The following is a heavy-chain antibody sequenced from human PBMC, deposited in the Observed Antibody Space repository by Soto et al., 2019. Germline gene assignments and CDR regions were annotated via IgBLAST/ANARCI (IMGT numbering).Heavy chain of an antibody. CDR1: DDSIRSGIYT. Sequence: SETLSLTCSVSDDSIRSGIYTWSWIRQQPGEGLEWIGYIFYSGRTDYNPSLKSRVAISLDTSLSHFSLRLTSVTAADTAMYYCARGLRANRGRDYYGMDVWGQGTTVTVSS. CDR2: IFYSGRT. V-gene: IGHV4-31*03. J-gene: IGHJ6*02. D-gene: IGHD3-10*01. CDR3: ARGLRANRGRDYYGMDV.